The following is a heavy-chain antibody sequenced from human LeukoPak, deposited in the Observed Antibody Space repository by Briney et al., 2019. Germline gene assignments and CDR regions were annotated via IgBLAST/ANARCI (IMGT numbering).Heavy chain of an antibody. J-gene: IGHJ3*02. CDR3: AKPQLTTVTTMGYAFDI. V-gene: IGHV4-34*01. Sequence: SETLSLTCAVYGGSFSGYYWSWIRQPPGKGLEWIGEINHSGSTNYNPPLKSRATISVDTSKNQFSLKLSSVTAADTAVYYCAKPQLTTVTTMGYAFDIWGQGTMVTVSS. CDR1: GGSFSGYY. CDR2: INHSGST. D-gene: IGHD4-17*01.